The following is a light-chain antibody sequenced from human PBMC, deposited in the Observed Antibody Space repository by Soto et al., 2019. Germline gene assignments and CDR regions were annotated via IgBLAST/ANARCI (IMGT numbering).Light chain of an antibody. CDR1: SSDVGYYNY. Sequence: QSVLTQPASVSGSPGQSITISCTGTSSDVGYYNYVSWYRQHPGKAPRLMIYEVNNRPSGVSNRFSGSKSGNTASLTISGLQAEDEADYYCSSCTSSSTLIYVLGNGTKVT. CDR3: SSCTSSSTLIYV. J-gene: IGLJ1*01. V-gene: IGLV2-14*01. CDR2: EVN.